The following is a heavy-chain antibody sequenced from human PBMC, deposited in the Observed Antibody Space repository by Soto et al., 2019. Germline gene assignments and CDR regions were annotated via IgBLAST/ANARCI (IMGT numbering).Heavy chain of an antibody. J-gene: IGHJ6*03. CDR3: AKAGSKMRYDYIWGSYRPYYYYMDV. CDR1: GFTFSSYA. CDR2: ISGSGGST. Sequence: GGSLRLSCAASGFTFSSYAMSWVRQAPGKGLEWVSAISGSGGSTYYADSVMGRFTISRDNSKNTLYLQMNSLRAEDTAVYYCAKAGSKMRYDYIWGSYRPYYYYMDVWGKGTTVTVSS. D-gene: IGHD3-16*02. V-gene: IGHV3-23*01.